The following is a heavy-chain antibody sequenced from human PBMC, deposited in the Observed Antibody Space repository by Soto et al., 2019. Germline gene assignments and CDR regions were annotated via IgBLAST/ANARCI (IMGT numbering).Heavy chain of an antibody. J-gene: IGHJ4*02. D-gene: IGHD2-21*02. CDR1: GFTFSSYA. CDR3: AKERMDLYCGGDCYIDY. CDR2: ISGSGGST. Sequence: QPGGSLRLSCAASGFTFSSYAMSWVRQAPGKGLEWVSAISGSGGSTYYADSVKGRFTISRDNSKNTLYLQMNSLRAEDTAVYYCAKERMDLYCGGDCYIDYWGQGTLVTVSS. V-gene: IGHV3-23*01.